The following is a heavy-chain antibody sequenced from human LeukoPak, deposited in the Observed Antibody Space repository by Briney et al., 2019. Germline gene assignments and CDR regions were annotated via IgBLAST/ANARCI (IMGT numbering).Heavy chain of an antibody. J-gene: IGHJ5*02. V-gene: IGHV3-23*01. Sequence: GGSLRLSCAASGFMFSSNWMSWVRQAPGKGLEWVSGIIGLSGNTYYADSVKGRFTISRDISKSTLYLQMNSLRVEDTAQYYCAKDKIVGDGRWDFDHWGRGTLVTVSS. CDR2: IIGLSGNT. CDR3: AKDKIVGDGRWDFDH. CDR1: GFMFSSNW. D-gene: IGHD2-15*01.